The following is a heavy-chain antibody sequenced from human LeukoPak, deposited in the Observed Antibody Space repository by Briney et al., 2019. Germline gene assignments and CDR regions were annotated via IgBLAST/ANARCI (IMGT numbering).Heavy chain of an antibody. V-gene: IGHV4-34*01. CDR2: INHSGST. Sequence: SENLSLTCAVYGGSFSGYYWSWIRQPPGKGLEWIGEINHSGSTNYNPSLKSRVTISVDTSKNQFSLKLSSVTAADTAVYYCARTLGSGGYYDSSGYYHYYYGMDVWGQGTTVTVSS. CDR3: ARTLGSGGYYDSSGYYHYYYGMDV. CDR1: GGSFSGYY. J-gene: IGHJ6*02. D-gene: IGHD3-22*01.